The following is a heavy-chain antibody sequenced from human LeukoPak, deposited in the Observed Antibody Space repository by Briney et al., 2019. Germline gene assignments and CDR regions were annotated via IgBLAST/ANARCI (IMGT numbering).Heavy chain of an antibody. Sequence: SETLSLTCAVYGGSFSGYYWSWIRQPPGKGLEWIGEINHSGSTNYNPSLKSRVTISVDTSKNQFSLKLRSVTAADTAVYYCARGLTGSRRYFDSWGQGTLVTVSS. D-gene: IGHD3-10*01. J-gene: IGHJ4*02. V-gene: IGHV4-34*01. CDR1: GGSFSGYY. CDR2: INHSGST. CDR3: ARGLTGSRRYFDS.